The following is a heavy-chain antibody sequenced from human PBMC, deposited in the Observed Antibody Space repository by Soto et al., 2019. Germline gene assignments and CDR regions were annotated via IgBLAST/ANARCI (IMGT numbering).Heavy chain of an antibody. CDR1: GYTFTSYD. D-gene: IGHD3-3*01. CDR2: MNPNSGNT. Sequence: ASVKVSCKASGYTFTSYDINWVRQATGQGLEWMGWMNPNSGNTGYAQKFQGGVTMTRNTSISTAYMELSSLRSEDTAVYYCARGKRETLRFLEWLLPNWFDPWGQGTMVTVYS. V-gene: IGHV1-8*01. CDR3: ARGKRETLRFLEWLLPNWFDP. J-gene: IGHJ5*02.